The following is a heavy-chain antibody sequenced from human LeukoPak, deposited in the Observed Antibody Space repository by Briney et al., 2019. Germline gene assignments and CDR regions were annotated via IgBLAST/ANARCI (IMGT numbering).Heavy chain of an antibody. CDR3: ARAGDIVATINY. Sequence: ASVKVSCKASGYTFTSYGISWVRQAPGQGLEWMGIINPSGGSTSYAQKFQGRVTMTRDTSTSTVYMELSSLRSEDTAVYYCARAGDIVATINYWGQGTLVTVSS. CDR1: GYTFTSYG. V-gene: IGHV1-46*01. CDR2: INPSGGST. J-gene: IGHJ4*02. D-gene: IGHD5-12*01.